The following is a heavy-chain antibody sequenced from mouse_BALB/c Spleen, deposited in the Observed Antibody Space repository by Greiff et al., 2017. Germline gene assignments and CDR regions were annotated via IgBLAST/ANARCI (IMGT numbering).Heavy chain of an antibody. V-gene: IGHV10-1*02. CDR2: IRSKSNNYAT. J-gene: IGHJ4*01. Sequence: EVKVVESGGGLVQPKGSLKLSCAASGFTFNTYAMNWVRQAPGKGLEWVARIRSKSNNYATYYADSVKDRFTISRDDSQSMLYLQMNNLKTEDTAMYYCVRRDAMDDWGQGTSVTVSS. CDR1: GFTFNTYA. CDR3: VRRDAMDD.